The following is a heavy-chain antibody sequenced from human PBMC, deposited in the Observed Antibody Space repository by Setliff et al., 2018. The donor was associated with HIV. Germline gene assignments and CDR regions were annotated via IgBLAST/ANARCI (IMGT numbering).Heavy chain of an antibody. CDR2: INHSGST. J-gene: IGHJ4*02. V-gene: IGHV4-34*01. CDR3: ATGLIMAPDY. CDR1: GESFNTYF. D-gene: IGHD2-8*01. Sequence: SETLSLTCAVYGESFNTYFWSWIRQPPGKGLEWIGQINHSGSTNYNPSLRSRVTILIGTSKNQFSLKLSSVTAADTAVYYCATGLIMAPDYWGQGSLVTVSS.